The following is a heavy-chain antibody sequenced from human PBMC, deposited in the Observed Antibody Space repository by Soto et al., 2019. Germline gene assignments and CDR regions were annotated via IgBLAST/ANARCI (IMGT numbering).Heavy chain of an antibody. CDR2: VNPNSGAT. V-gene: IGHV1-2*02. CDR1: GYTFSGYF. CDR3: ARGRELLLSLVDFDY. J-gene: IGHJ4*02. Sequence: QVQLVQSGAEVKKPGASVKVSCKASGYTFSGYFMHWVRQAPGQGLEWMGWVNPNSGATNYARQFQGRVTMTRDTSISTAYMEVSRLRSDDTAVYYCARGRELLLSLVDFDYWGQGTLVTVSS. D-gene: IGHD2-15*01.